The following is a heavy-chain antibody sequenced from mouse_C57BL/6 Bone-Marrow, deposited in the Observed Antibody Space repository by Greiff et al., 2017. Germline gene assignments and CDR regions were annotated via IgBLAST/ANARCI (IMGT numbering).Heavy chain of an antibody. CDR3: AREGGLRFDY. V-gene: IGHV1-69*01. D-gene: IGHD2-4*01. CDR1: GYTFTSYW. CDR2: IDPSDSYT. J-gene: IGHJ2*01. Sequence: QVQLQQPGAELVMPGASVKLSCKASGYTFTSYWMHWVKQRPGQGLEWIGEIDPSDSYTNYNQKFKGKSTLTVDKSSSTACMQLSSLTSEDSAVYYCAREGGLRFDYWGQGTTLTVSS.